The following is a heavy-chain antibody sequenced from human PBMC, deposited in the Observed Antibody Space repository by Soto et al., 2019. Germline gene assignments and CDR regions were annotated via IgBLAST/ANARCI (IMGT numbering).Heavy chain of an antibody. CDR1: GGSFSDYY. V-gene: IGHV4-59*08. J-gene: IGHJ4*02. D-gene: IGHD3-10*01. CDR2: IYYIGNS. CDR3: ARRRFGELSDFDY. Sequence: PSETLSLTCTVSGGSFSDYYWNWIRQSPGKRLEWIGYIYYIGNSKYNPSLEGRVTISLDTSKSQFSLKLTSVTAADTAVYYCARRRFGELSDFDYWGQGALVTVSS.